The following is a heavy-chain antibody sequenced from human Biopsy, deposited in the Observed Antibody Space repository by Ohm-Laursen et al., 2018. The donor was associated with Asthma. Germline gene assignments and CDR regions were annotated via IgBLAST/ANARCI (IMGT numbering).Heavy chain of an antibody. CDR2: INSVFGTT. CDR3: ARKAGSCISRTCYSLDF. D-gene: IGHD2-2*01. Sequence: GASVKDSCKSLGGTFTTYVIGWVRQAPGHGLEWMGGINSVFGTTTYPQKFQDRVTITADDSTSTVYMELSSLRSEDTAVYYCARKAGSCISRTCYSLDFWGQGTLVTVSS. V-gene: IGHV1-69*13. CDR1: GGTFTTYV. J-gene: IGHJ4*02.